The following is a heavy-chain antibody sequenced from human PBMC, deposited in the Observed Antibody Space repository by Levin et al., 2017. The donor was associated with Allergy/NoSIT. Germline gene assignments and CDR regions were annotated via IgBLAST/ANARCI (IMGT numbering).Heavy chain of an antibody. V-gene: IGHV3-30-3*01. J-gene: IGHJ3*02. CDR2: ISYDGSNK. CDR3: ARGVDIVATDHDAFDI. CDR1: GFTFSSYA. Sequence: SCAASGFTFSSYAMHWVRQAPGKGLEWVAVISYDGSNKYYADSVKGRFTISRDNSKNTLYLQMNSLRAEDTAVYYCARGVDIVATDHDAFDIWGQGTMVTVSS. D-gene: IGHD5-12*01.